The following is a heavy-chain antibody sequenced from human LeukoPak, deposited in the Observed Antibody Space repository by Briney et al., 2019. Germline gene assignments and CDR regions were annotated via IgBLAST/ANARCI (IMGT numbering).Heavy chain of an antibody. V-gene: IGHV3-33*01. CDR1: GFTFSSYG. D-gene: IGHD6-13*01. CDR2: IRYDGSNK. CDR3: ARDLLQQLPYYYYYYGMDV. J-gene: IGHJ6*02. Sequence: GGSLRLSCAASGFTFSSYGMHWVRQAPGKGLEWVAVIRYDGSNKYYADSVKGRFTISRDNSKNTLYLQMNSLRAEDTAVYYCARDLLQQLPYYYYYYGMDVWGQGTTVTVSS.